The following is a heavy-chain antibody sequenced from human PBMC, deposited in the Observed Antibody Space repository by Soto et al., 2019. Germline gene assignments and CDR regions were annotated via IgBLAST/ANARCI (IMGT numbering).Heavy chain of an antibody. D-gene: IGHD2-2*02. CDR3: ARALTLYCSSTSCYTGQQLVRNAFDI. CDR1: GGSISSGGYY. J-gene: IGHJ3*02. V-gene: IGHV4-31*03. Sequence: SESLSLTCTVSGGSISSGGYYWSWIRQHPGKGLEWIGYIYYSGSTYYNPSLKSRVTISVDTSKNQFSLKLSSVTAADTAVYYCARALTLYCSSTSCYTGQQLVRNAFDIWGQGTMVTVSS. CDR2: IYYSGST.